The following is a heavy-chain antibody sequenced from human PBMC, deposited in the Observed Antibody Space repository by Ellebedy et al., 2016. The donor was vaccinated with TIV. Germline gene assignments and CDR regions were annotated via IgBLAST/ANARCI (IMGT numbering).Heavy chain of an antibody. CDR2: INPSGGST. Sequence: ASVKVSXXASGYTFTSYYMHWVRQAPGQGLEWMGIINPSGGSTSYAQKFQGRVTMTRDTSTSTVYMELGSLRSEDTAVYYCARDQGVIRNSPLDAFDIWGQGTMVTVSS. CDR1: GYTFTSYY. V-gene: IGHV1-46*01. D-gene: IGHD3-16*02. CDR3: ARDQGVIRNSPLDAFDI. J-gene: IGHJ3*02.